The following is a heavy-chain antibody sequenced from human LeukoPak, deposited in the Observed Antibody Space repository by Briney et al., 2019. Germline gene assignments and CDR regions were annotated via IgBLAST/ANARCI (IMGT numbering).Heavy chain of an antibody. CDR1: GYTFISYY. CDR3: ARAYNWNDKLDY. Sequence: ASVKVSCKASGYTFISYYIHWVRQAPGQGLEWMGIINPNGGSTTYAQKFQGRVTMTRDTSTSTVYMDLSSLTSEDTAVYYCARAYNWNDKLDYWGQGTLVTVPS. V-gene: IGHV1-46*01. D-gene: IGHD1-1*01. J-gene: IGHJ4*02. CDR2: INPNGGST.